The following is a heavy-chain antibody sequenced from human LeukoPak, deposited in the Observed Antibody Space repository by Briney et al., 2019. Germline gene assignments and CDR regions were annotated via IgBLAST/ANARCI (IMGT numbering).Heavy chain of an antibody. CDR1: GFTFNIYT. J-gene: IGHJ6*03. CDR3: ARVFRRGHMYYYYMDV. CDR2: ISSTSSDI. V-gene: IGHV3-21*01. D-gene: IGHD3-16*01. Sequence: KPGGSLRLSCAASGFTFNIYTINWVRQAPGKGLEWVSSISSTSSDIHYADSVKGRFTIFRDNAKNSLYLQMSSLRAEDTAVYYCARVFRRGHMYYYYMDVWGKGTTVTVSS.